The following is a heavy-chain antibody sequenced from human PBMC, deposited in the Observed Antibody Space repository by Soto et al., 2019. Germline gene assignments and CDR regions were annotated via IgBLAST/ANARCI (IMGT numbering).Heavy chain of an antibody. CDR3: AGMQYTSSLRYVP. CDR1: GDSSSTSTYS. Sequence: TLSLTCSFSGDSSSTSTYSWRWIRQPPGKALEWVGFIYPSGVTSYNPSLKSRVSISLETSNNQCSLKLRSVTAADAAVYYCAGMQYTSSLRYVPGGSGTLVPVSS. D-gene: IGHD2-2*01. V-gene: IGHV4-30-2*01. J-gene: IGHJ1*01. CDR2: IYPSGVT.